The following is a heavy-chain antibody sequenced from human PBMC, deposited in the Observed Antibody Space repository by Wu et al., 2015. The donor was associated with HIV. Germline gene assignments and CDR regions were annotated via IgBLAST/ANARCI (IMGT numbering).Heavy chain of an antibody. D-gene: IGHD3-10*01. Sequence: QVQLVQSGAEVKKPGASVKVSCKASGYTFTSYGISWVRQAPGQGLEWMGWISAYNGNTNYAQKFQGRVTMTTDTSTSTAYMELRSLRSDDTAVYYCARRESAYGSGSYYNVWYFDYWGQGTLVTVSS. CDR1: GYTFTSYG. CDR3: ARRESAYGSGSYYNVWYFDY. CDR2: ISAYNGNT. V-gene: IGHV1-18*01. J-gene: IGHJ4*02.